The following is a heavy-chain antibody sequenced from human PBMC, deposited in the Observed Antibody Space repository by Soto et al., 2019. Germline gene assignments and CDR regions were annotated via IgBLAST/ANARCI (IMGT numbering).Heavy chain of an antibody. CDR2: ISHDGNRQ. CDR3: AKDRGYINSPFDL. CDR1: GFSFSTVG. J-gene: IGHJ4*02. Sequence: PGGSLRLSCEASGFSFSTVGIHWVRQAPGKGLEWVVLISHDGNRQFYAESVKGRFTVSRDNSRDTVSLEMNGLRPEDTAIYYCAKDRGYINSPFDLWGQGTLVTVSS. V-gene: IGHV3-30*18. D-gene: IGHD6-25*01.